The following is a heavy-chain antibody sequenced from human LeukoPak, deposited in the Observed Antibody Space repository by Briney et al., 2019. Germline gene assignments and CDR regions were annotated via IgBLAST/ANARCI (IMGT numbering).Heavy chain of an antibody. CDR3: AHRWVGGSCWDY. D-gene: IGHD2-15*01. Sequence: SGFSLSTSGGGVGWIRQPPGKALEWLALIYWEYDKRYSPSLKSRLTITKDTYKNQVVLTMTNMDPVDRAIYLCAHRWVGGSCWDYWGQGTLVTVSS. J-gene: IGHJ4*02. CDR2: IYWEYDK. V-gene: IGHV2-5*02. CDR1: GFSLSTSGGG.